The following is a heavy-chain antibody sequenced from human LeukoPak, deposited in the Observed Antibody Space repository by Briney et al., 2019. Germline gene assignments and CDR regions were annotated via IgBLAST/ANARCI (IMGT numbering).Heavy chain of an antibody. CDR2: ISGSGGGT. Sequence: QSGGSLRLSSAASGFIFYSYAMSWVRQAPGKGLEWVSAISGSGGGTYYADSVKGRFTISRDNSKNTLYLQMNSLRAEDTALYYCARSLSDLDYWGQGTLVTVSS. CDR3: ARSLSDLDY. CDR1: GFIFYSYA. V-gene: IGHV3-23*01. J-gene: IGHJ4*02. D-gene: IGHD3-3*02.